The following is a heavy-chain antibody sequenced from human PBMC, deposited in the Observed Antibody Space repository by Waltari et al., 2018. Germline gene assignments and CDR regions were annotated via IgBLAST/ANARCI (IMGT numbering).Heavy chain of an antibody. CDR2: IIPNLGIA. CDR3: ARVGYCSGGSCYLWYFDY. Sequence: QVQLVQSGAEVKKPGSSVKVSCKASGGTFSSYAISWVRQAPGQGLEWMGGIIPNLGIANYAQRFQGRVTITADKSTGTAYMELSSLGSEDTAVYYCARVGYCSGGSCYLWYFDYWGQGTLVTVSS. CDR1: GGTFSSYA. J-gene: IGHJ4*02. V-gene: IGHV1-69*10. D-gene: IGHD2-15*01.